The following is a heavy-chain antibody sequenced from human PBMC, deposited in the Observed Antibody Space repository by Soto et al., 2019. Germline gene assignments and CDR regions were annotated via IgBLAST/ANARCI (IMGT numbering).Heavy chain of an antibody. Sequence: EVQLLESGGGLVQPGGSLRLSCAASGFTFRSYAMSWVRQAPGKGLEWVSVIADSRDRTYYADSVKGRFTISRDNSKNTFYLQMHNRSAEDTATYYCAKGIDWGQGTRVTVAS. J-gene: IGHJ4*02. D-gene: IGHD2-15*01. CDR2: IADSRDRT. V-gene: IGHV3-23*01. CDR1: GFTFRSYA. CDR3: AKGID.